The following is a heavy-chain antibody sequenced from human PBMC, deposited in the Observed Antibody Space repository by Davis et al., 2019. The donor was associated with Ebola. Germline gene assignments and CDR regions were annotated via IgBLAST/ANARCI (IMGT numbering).Heavy chain of an antibody. V-gene: IGHV4-30-2*01. J-gene: IGHJ4*02. CDR3: ARGRDIVATIPDY. CDR1: GGSINSGSNS. D-gene: IGHD5-12*01. Sequence: PSETLSLTCDVSGGSINSGSNSWSWIRQPSGKGLEWIGNIYHSGSTYYNPSLKSRVTISVDRSKNQFSLKLSSVTAADTAVYYCARGRDIVATIPDYWGQGTLVTVSS. CDR2: IYHSGST.